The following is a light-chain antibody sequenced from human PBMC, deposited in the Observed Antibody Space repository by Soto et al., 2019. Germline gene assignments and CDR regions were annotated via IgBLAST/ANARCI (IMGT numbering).Light chain of an antibody. CDR2: TVS. CDR3: QQYGDSPGA. J-gene: IGKJ3*01. CDR1: QSVGRDS. V-gene: IGKV3-20*01. Sequence: ENVLTQSPGTLSVSPGERATLSCRASQSVGRDSLAWYQQRPSQAPRLLIDTVSSRASGIPDRFTGTGSGTDFALIIDGLEPEDFAMYYCQQYGDSPGAFGPGTKVETK.